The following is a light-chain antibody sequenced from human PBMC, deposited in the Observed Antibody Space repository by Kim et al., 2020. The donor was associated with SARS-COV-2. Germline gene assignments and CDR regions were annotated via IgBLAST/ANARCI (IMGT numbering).Light chain of an antibody. V-gene: IGKV3-11*01. CDR3: QQRSNWPMYT. CDR1: QGVSSY. J-gene: IGKJ2*01. Sequence: LSPGERATLSCRASQGVSSYLAWYQQKPGQAPRLLIYDASNRATGIPARFSGSGSGTDFTLTISSLEPEDFAVYYCQQRSNWPMYTFGQGTKLEI. CDR2: DAS.